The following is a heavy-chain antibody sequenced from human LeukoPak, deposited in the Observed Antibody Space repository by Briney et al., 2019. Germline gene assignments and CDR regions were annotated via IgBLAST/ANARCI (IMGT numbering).Heavy chain of an antibody. CDR2: TRNKANSYTT. V-gene: IGHV3-72*01. Sequence: QPGGSPRLSCAASGFTFSDHYMDWVRQASGKGLEWVGRTRNKANSYTTEYAASVKGRFTISRDDSKNSLYLQMNSLKTEDTAVYYCARAHYDFWSGYYYDYWGQGTLVTVSS. J-gene: IGHJ4*02. D-gene: IGHD3-3*01. CDR3: ARAHYDFWSGYYYDY. CDR1: GFTFSDHY.